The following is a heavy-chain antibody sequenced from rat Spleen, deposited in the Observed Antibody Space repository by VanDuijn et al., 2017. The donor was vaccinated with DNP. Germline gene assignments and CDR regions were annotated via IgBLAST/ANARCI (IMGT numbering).Heavy chain of an antibody. CDR2: INPGSGGT. D-gene: IGHD3-3*01. CDR1: GYSFTNYD. J-gene: IGHJ4*01. V-gene: IGHV1-60*01. CDR3: AGTGPHYYVMDA. Sequence: QVQLQQSGAELTEPGSSVKISCKASGYSFTNYDISWIKQRPGQALEWIGSINPGSGGTGYNAKFKGKATLTLDKSSSVAFLQLNSLTPEDTAVHYCAGTGPHYYVMDAWGQGASVTVSS.